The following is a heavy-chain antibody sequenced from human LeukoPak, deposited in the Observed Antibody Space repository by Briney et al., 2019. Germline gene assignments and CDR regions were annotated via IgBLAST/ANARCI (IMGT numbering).Heavy chain of an antibody. D-gene: IGHD5-18*01. CDR1: GYTFTGYY. V-gene: IGHV1-46*01. Sequence: ASVKVSCKASGYTFTGYYMHWVRQAPGQGLEWMGIINPSGGSTSYAQKFQGRVTMTRDTSTSTVYMELSSLRSEDTAVYYCARTFGLWPRADYWGQGTLVTVSS. CDR3: ARTFGLWPRADY. CDR2: INPSGGST. J-gene: IGHJ4*02.